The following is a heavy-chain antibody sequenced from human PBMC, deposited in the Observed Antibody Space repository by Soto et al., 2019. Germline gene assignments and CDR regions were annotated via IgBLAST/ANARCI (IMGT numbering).Heavy chain of an antibody. CDR1: GFTFSDYS. D-gene: IGHD2-2*01. CDR3: ARDRYCTSTSCFSPVDS. Sequence: EVRLVESGGGLVQPGGSLRLSCAASGFTFSDYSMNWVRQAPGKGLGWVSYISRSSLTIYYVDSVKGRFTISRDNAENSLYLQMNSLRDEDTAIYYCARDRYCTSTSCFSPVDSWGQGTLVTVSS. J-gene: IGHJ5*01. CDR2: ISRSSLTI. V-gene: IGHV3-48*02.